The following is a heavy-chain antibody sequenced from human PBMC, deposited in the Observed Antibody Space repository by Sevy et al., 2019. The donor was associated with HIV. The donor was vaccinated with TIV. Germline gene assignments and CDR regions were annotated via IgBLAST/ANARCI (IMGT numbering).Heavy chain of an antibody. CDR1: GFTFSDQY. CDR3: ARDLAGGPYCDN. J-gene: IGHJ4*02. CDR2: IRNKPKGYTT. V-gene: IGHV3-72*01. D-gene: IGHD3-16*01. Sequence: GGSLRLSCAASGFTFSDQYMDWVRQAPGKGLEWVGRIRNKPKGYTTEYAASVKGRFTISRDDSKNSLFLQMNSLKTEDTDMYYCARDLAGGPYCDNWGQGTLVTVSS.